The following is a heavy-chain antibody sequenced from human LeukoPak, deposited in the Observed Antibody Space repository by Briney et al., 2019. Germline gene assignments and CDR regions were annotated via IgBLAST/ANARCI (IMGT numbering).Heavy chain of an antibody. Sequence: ASVKVSCKTSGYTFTSYGISWVRQAPGQGLEWMGWISAYNGNTNYAQKLQGRVTMTTDTSTSTAYMELRSLRSDDTAVYYCARSTYSYDSSGYYPLYYFDYWGQGTLVTVSS. CDR1: GYTFTSYG. CDR2: ISAYNGNT. V-gene: IGHV1-18*01. D-gene: IGHD3-22*01. CDR3: ARSTYSYDSSGYYPLYYFDY. J-gene: IGHJ4*02.